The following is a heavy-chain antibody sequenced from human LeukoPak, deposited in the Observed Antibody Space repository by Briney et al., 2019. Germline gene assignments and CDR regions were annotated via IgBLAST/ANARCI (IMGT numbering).Heavy chain of an antibody. CDR3: GRDALAAAAPDN. CDR2: ISGYNGKT. J-gene: IGHJ4*02. Sequence: GASVKVSCKASGYTXTNYGISGVRQAPGQGLEWMGWISGYNGKTNYAQNFQGRVTMTTDTSTSTAYMELRSLRSDDTAVYYCGRDALAAAAPDNWGQGTLVTVSS. CDR1: GYTXTNYG. D-gene: IGHD6-13*01. V-gene: IGHV1-18*01.